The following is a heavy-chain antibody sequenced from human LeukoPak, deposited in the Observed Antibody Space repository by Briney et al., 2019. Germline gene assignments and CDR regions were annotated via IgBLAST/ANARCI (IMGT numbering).Heavy chain of an antibody. CDR3: ARAVAHYGSGSYPHFDY. CDR1: GGSFSGYY. J-gene: IGHJ4*02. V-gene: IGHV4-34*01. D-gene: IGHD3-10*01. Sequence: SETLSLTCAVYGGSFSGYYWSWIRQPPGKGLEWIGEINHSGSTNYNPSLKSRVTISVDTSKNQFSLKLCEVTAADTAVYYCARAVAHYGSGSYPHFDYWGQGTLVTVSS. CDR2: INHSGST.